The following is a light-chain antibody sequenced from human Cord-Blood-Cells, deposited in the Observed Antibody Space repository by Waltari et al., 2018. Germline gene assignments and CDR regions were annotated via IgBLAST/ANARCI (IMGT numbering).Light chain of an antibody. Sequence: ELVLTQSPGPLSLSPGARATLSCRASQSVSSSYLAWYQQKPGQAPRLLIYGASSRATGIPDRFSGSGSGTDFTLTISRLEPEDFAVYYCQQYGSSPPLTFGGGTKVEIK. CDR3: QQYGSSPPLT. CDR2: GAS. CDR1: QSVSSSY. V-gene: IGKV3-20*01. J-gene: IGKJ4*01.